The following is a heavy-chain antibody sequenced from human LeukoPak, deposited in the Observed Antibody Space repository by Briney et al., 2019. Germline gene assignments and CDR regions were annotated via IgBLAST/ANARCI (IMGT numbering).Heavy chain of an antibody. J-gene: IGHJ4*02. Sequence: SETLSLTCAVYGGSFSGYYWSWIRQPPGKGLEWIGSIYYSGSTYYNPSLKSRVTISVDTSKNQFSLKLSSVTAADTAVYYCARLASHFDYWGQGTLVTVSS. CDR2: IYYSGST. V-gene: IGHV4-34*01. CDR3: ARLASHFDY. CDR1: GGSFSGYY.